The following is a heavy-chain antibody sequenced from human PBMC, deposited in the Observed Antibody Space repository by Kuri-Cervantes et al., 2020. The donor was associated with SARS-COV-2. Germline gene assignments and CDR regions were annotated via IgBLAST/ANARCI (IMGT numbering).Heavy chain of an antibody. D-gene: IGHD7-27*01. CDR2: TSSSSSTI. Sequence: GESLKISCAASGFTFSSYSMNWVRQAPGKGLEWVSCTSSSSSTIYYADSVKCRFTISRDNAKNTLYLQMNSLRAEDTAVYYCAELGMGPVDYWGQGTLVTVSS. CDR3: AELGMGPVDY. CDR1: GFTFSSYS. V-gene: IGHV3-48*01. J-gene: IGHJ4*02.